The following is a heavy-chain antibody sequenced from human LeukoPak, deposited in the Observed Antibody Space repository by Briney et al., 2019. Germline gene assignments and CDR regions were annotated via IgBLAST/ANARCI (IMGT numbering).Heavy chain of an antibody. CDR1: GFTFSDYY. V-gene: IGHV3-11*01. D-gene: IGHD1-26*01. CDR3: ARTSYLYWYFDL. CDR2: ISSSGSTI. J-gene: IGHJ2*01. Sequence: GGSLRLSCAASGFTFSDYYMSWIRQAPGKGLEWVSYISSSGSTIYYADSVKGRFTISRDNAKNSLYLQMNRLRAEDTAVYYCARTSYLYWYFDLWGRGTLVTVSS.